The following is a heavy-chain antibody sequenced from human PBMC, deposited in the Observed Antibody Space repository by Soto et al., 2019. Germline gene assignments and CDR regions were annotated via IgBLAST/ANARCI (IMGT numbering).Heavy chain of an antibody. Sequence: EVQLVESGGGLVQPGRSLRLSCAASGFTFDDYAMHWVRQAPGKGLEWVSGISWNSGSIGYADSVKGRFIISRDNAKNSLYLQMNSLRAEDTALYYCAKDPNAVTTQPVAFDIWGQGTMVTVSS. CDR2: ISWNSGSI. J-gene: IGHJ3*02. CDR1: GFTFDDYA. CDR3: AKDPNAVTTQPVAFDI. V-gene: IGHV3-9*01. D-gene: IGHD4-17*01.